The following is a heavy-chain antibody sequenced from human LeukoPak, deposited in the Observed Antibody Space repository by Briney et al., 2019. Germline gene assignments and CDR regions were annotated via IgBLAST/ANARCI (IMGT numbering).Heavy chain of an antibody. Sequence: SETLSLTCTVSGGSISSYYWSWIRQPPGEGLEWIGYIYYSGITNYNPSLKSRVTMSIDTSKNQFSLKLSSVTAADTAVYYCARRPDGGAFDIWGQGTMVTVS. CDR1: GGSISSYY. J-gene: IGHJ3*02. V-gene: IGHV4-59*13. CDR2: IYYSGIT. D-gene: IGHD3-10*01. CDR3: ARRPDGGAFDI.